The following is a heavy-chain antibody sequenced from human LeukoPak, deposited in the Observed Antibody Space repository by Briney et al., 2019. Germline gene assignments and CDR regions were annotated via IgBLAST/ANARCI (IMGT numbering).Heavy chain of an antibody. D-gene: IGHD6-19*01. CDR2: ISSSSSYT. Sequence: GGSLRLSCAASGFTFSDYYMSWIRQAPGKGLEWVSYISSSSSYTNYADSVKGRFTISRDNAKNSLYLQMNSLRAEDTAVYYCATKSRYSSGWFPAPDYWGQGTLVTDSS. CDR1: GFTFSDYY. J-gene: IGHJ4*02. CDR3: ATKSRYSSGWFPAPDY. V-gene: IGHV3-11*06.